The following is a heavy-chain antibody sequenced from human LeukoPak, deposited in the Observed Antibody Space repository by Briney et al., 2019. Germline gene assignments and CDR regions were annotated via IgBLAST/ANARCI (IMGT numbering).Heavy chain of an antibody. J-gene: IGHJ4*02. V-gene: IGHV4-34*01. D-gene: IGHD4-17*01. CDR3: ASFSGDYGDY. Sequence: SETLSLTCAVYGGSFSGYYWSWIRQPPGKGLEWIGEINHSGSTNYNPSLKSRVTISVDTSKNQFSLKLGSVTAADTAVYYCASFSGDYGDYWGQGTLVTVSS. CDR2: INHSGST. CDR1: GGSFSGYY.